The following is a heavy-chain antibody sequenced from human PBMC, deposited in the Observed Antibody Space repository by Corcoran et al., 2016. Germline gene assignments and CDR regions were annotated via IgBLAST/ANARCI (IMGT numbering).Heavy chain of an antibody. D-gene: IGHD3-22*01. V-gene: IGHV3-49*05. Sequence: EVQLVESGGGLVKPGRSLRLSCTASGFTFGAYAMSWFRQAPGRGLEWVGFIRSKAYGGTTEYAASVKGRFTISRDDSKSIAYLQMNSLTTEDTAVYYCTTKGYDSKGFGDYWGQGTLVTVSS. CDR2: IRSKAYGGTT. J-gene: IGHJ4*02. CDR1: GFTFGAYA. CDR3: TTKGYDSKGFGDY.